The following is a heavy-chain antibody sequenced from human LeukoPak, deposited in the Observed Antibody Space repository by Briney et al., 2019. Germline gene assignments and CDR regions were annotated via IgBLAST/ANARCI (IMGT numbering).Heavy chain of an antibody. CDR3: ARSSRTYSYGLIWFDP. CDR1: GFTFSSYA. J-gene: IGHJ5*02. V-gene: IGHV3-48*04. Sequence: AGGSLRLSCAASGFTFSSYAMSWVRQAPGKGLEWVSYISSSSSTIYYADSVKGRFTISRDNAKNSLYLQMNSLRAEDTAVYYCARSSRTYSYGLIWFDPWGQGTLVTVSS. CDR2: ISSSSSTI. D-gene: IGHD5-18*01.